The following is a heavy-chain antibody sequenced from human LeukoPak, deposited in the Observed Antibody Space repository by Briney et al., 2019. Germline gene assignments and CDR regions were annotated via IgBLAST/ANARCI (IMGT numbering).Heavy chain of an antibody. CDR3: AKALGYCSSTSCHRDY. CDR2: IRYDGSNK. Sequence: PGGSLRLSCAASGFTFSSYGMHWVRQAPGKGLEWVAFIRYDGSNKYYADSVKGRFTISRDNSKNTLYLQMNSLRAEDTAVYYCAKALGYCSSTSCHRDYWSQGTLVTVSS. D-gene: IGHD2-2*01. J-gene: IGHJ4*02. CDR1: GFTFSSYG. V-gene: IGHV3-30*02.